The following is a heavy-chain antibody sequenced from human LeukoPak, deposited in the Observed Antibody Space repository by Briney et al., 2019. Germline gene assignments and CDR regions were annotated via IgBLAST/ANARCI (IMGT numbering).Heavy chain of an antibody. V-gene: IGHV3-53*04. CDR3: ARGPGYSYGQTYFDY. CDR2: IYSGGST. D-gene: IGHD5-18*01. J-gene: IGHJ4*02. Sequence: GGSLRLSCAASGFTFSSYGMHWVRQAPGKGLEWVSVIYSGGSTYYADSVKGRFTISRHNSKNTLYLQMNSLRAEDTAVYYCARGPGYSYGQTYFDYWGQGTLVTVSS. CDR1: GFTFSSYG.